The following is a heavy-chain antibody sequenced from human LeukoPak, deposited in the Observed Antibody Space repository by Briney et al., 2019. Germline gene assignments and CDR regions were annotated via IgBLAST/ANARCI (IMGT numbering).Heavy chain of an antibody. CDR1: GGSISSYY. CDR3: GRYRSAGTEGIGIDY. V-gene: IGHV4-59*01. J-gene: IGHJ4*02. CDR2: IYYSGST. Sequence: SETLSLTCTVSGGSISSYYWSWIRQPPGKGPEWIGYIYYSGSTNYNPSLKSRVTISVDTSKNQFSLKLASVTAADTAVYHCGRYRSAGTEGIGIDYWGQGILVTVSS. D-gene: IGHD1-7*01.